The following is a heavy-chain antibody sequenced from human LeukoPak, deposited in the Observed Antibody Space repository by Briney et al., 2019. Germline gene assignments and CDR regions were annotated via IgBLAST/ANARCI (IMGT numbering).Heavy chain of an antibody. CDR3: VRERGSSGYYYFQY. V-gene: IGHV1-18*01. J-gene: IGHJ1*01. D-gene: IGHD3-22*01. CDR2: ISAYYGTT. Sequence: ASVKVSCKASGYTFTTYGISWVRQAPGQRLEWMGWISAYYGTTDYAQKLQGRVTMTTDTPTSTAYMELRSLRSDDTAVYFCVRERGSSGYYYFQYWGQGTLVTVSS. CDR1: GYTFTTYG.